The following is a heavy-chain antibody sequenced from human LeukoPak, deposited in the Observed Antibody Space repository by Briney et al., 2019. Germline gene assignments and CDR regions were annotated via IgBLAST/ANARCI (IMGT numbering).Heavy chain of an antibody. D-gene: IGHD3-16*01. V-gene: IGHV4-59*01. CDR2: IYYSGST. CDR3: ASLFGGVIDY. Sequence: PSETLSLTCTVSGGSISSYYWSWIRQPPGKGLEWIGCIYYSGSTNYNPSLKSRVTISVDTSKNQFSLKLSSVTAADTAVYYCASLFGGVIDYWGQGTLVTVS. J-gene: IGHJ4*02. CDR1: GGSISSYY.